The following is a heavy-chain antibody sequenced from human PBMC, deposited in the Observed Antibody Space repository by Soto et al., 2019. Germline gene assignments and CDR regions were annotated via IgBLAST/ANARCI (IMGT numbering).Heavy chain of an antibody. V-gene: IGHV5-51*01. CDR2: IYPGDSDT. J-gene: IGHJ6*02. CDR1: GYRLSSYW. D-gene: IGHD2-8*01. Sequence: GESLKISCKGSGYRLSSYWIAWVRQMPVKGLEWMGIIYPGDSDTIYSPSFQGQVTFSADKSTSTAYLQWSSLKASDTAMFYCARQGSNGASYYSGMDVWGPGTTVTVSS. CDR3: ARQGSNGASYYSGMDV.